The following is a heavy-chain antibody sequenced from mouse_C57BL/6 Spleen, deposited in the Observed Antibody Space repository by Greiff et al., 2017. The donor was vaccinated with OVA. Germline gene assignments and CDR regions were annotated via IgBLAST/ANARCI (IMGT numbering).Heavy chain of an antibody. D-gene: IGHD1-3*01. J-gene: IGHJ4*01. CDR3: VRHNSWMDY. Sequence: EVQLQESGGGLVQPKGSLKLSCAASGFSFNTYAMNWVRQAPGKGLEWVARIRSKSNNYATYYADSVKDRFTISRDDSESMLYLQMNNLKTEDTAMYYCVRHNSWMDYWGQGTSVTVSS. CDR2: IRSKSNNYAT. V-gene: IGHV10-1*01. CDR1: GFSFNTYA.